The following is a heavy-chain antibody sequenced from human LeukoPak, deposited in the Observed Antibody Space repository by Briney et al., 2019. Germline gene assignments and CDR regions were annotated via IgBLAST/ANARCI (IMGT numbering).Heavy chain of an antibody. CDR2: ISGSGGST. V-gene: IGHV3-23*01. CDR1: GFTFGNYA. Sequence: GGSLRLSCAASGFTFGNYAMSWVRQAPGKRLEWVSGISGSGGSTYYADSVKGRFTISRDNSKNTLYLQMNSLRAEDTAVYYCATGKRGPRPFDYWGQGTLVTVSS. D-gene: IGHD3-10*01. CDR3: ATGKRGPRPFDY. J-gene: IGHJ4*02.